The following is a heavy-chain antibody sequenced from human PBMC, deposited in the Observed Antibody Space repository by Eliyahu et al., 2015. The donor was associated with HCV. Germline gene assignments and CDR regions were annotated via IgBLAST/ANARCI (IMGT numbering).Heavy chain of an antibody. CDR3: VFGVNWDYYHYYMDV. Sequence: VQLVQSGAEVKKAGESLKISCKASGYSFTTYWIGWVRQMPGRGLEWMAIIYPGDSDTRYSPSFQGQVALSADKSISTAYLQWSSLKASDTAMYYCVFGVNWDYYHYYMDVWGKGTAVTVSS. V-gene: IGHV5-51*01. J-gene: IGHJ6*03. D-gene: IGHD2-21*01. CDR2: IYPGDSDT. CDR1: GYSFTTYW.